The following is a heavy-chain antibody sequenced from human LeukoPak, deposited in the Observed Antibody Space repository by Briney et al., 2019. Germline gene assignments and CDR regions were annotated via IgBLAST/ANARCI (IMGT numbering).Heavy chain of an antibody. CDR1: GFTFSSYG. CDR3: AKDRCSSTSCPNWFDP. D-gene: IGHD2-2*01. V-gene: IGHV3-30*02. J-gene: IGHJ5*02. CDR2: IQFDENDK. Sequence: GGSLRLSCAASGFTFSSYGMHWVRQAPGKGLEGVAFIQFDENDKYYADSVKGRFAISRDNSRNTLYLQMNSLTPEDTAVYYCAKDRCSSTSCPNWFDPWGQGTLVTVSS.